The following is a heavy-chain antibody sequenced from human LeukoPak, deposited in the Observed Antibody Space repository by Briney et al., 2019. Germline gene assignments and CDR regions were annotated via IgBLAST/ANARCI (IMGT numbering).Heavy chain of an antibody. D-gene: IGHD5-18*01. V-gene: IGHV1-18*01. Sequence: ASVKVSCKASGYTFTSYGISWVRQAPGQGLEWMGWISAYNGNTNYAQKLQGRVTMTTDTSTSTAYMELSSLRSDDTAVYYCAREKNRSLGYSYGLAYWGQGTLVTVSS. CDR1: GYTFTSYG. CDR3: AREKNRSLGYSYGLAY. J-gene: IGHJ4*02. CDR2: ISAYNGNT.